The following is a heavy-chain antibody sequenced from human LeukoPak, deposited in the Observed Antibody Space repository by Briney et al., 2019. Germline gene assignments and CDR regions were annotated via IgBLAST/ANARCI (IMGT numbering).Heavy chain of an antibody. CDR1: GYTFTNYG. Sequence: ASVKVSCKASGYTFTNYGISWVRQAPAQGLEWMAWINPYNGDTNFAQKLQGRVTVTTDTSTSTAYMELRSLRSDDTAVYYCARDLRSSSVYYFDYWGQGTLVTVSS. V-gene: IGHV1-18*01. D-gene: IGHD6-6*01. CDR2: INPYNGDT. J-gene: IGHJ4*02. CDR3: ARDLRSSSVYYFDY.